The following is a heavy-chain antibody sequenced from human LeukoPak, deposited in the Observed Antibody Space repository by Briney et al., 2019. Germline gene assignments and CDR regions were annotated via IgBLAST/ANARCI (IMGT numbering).Heavy chain of an antibody. V-gene: IGHV1-69*13. D-gene: IGHD5-18*01. Sequence: VASVKVSCKASGGTFSSYAISWVRQAPGQGLEWMGGIIPIFGTANYAQKFQGRVTITADESTSTAYMELSSLRSEDTAVYYCVWEGYSYGYFDYWGQGTLVTVSS. CDR3: VWEGYSYGYFDY. CDR2: IIPIFGTA. CDR1: GGTFSSYA. J-gene: IGHJ4*02.